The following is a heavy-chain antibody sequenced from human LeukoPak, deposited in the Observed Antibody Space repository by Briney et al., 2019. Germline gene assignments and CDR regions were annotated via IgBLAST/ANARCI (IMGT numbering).Heavy chain of an antibody. CDR1: GYTFTSYY. CDR3: ARVLGRQIAVAGDDY. J-gene: IGHJ4*02. D-gene: IGHD6-19*01. CDR2: INPSGGST. V-gene: IGHV1-46*01. Sequence: ASVKVSCKASGYTFTSYYMHWVRQAPGQGLEWMGIINPSGGSTSYAQEFQGRVTMTRDTSTSTVYMELSSLRSDDTAVYYCARVLGRQIAVAGDDYWGQGTLVTVSS.